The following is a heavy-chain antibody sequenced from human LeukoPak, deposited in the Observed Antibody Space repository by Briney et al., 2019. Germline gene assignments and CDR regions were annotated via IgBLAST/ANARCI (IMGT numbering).Heavy chain of an antibody. D-gene: IGHD3-3*01. CDR2: INHSGST. CDR3: ARRTPLWSGYPAYFDY. Sequence: SETLSLTCAVYGGSFSGYYWSWIRQPPEKGLEWIGEINHSGSTNYNPSLKSRVTISVDTSKNQFSLKLSSVTAADTAVYYCARRTPLWSGYPAYFDYWGQGTLVTVSS. J-gene: IGHJ4*02. V-gene: IGHV4-34*01. CDR1: GGSFSGYY.